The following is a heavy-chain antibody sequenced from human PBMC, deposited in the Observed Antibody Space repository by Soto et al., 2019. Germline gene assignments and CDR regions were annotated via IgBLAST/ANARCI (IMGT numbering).Heavy chain of an antibody. CDR3: ARRQGVAATRYSV. CDR1: GGSFSGYY. J-gene: IGHJ4*02. D-gene: IGHD2-15*01. Sequence: QVQLQQWGAGRLKPSETLSLTCAVYGGSFSGYYWSWIRQPPGKGLEWIGEINHSGSTNYNPSLKSRVTISVDTSKNQFSLKLSSVTAADTAVYYCARRQGVAATRYSVWGQGTLVTVSS. CDR2: INHSGST. V-gene: IGHV4-34*01.